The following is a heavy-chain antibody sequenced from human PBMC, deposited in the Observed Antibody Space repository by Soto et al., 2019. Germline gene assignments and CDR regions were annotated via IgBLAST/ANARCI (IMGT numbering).Heavy chain of an antibody. V-gene: IGHV3-33*01. D-gene: IGHD1-26*01. CDR1: GFTFSSYG. J-gene: IGHJ6*02. CDR2: IWYDGSNK. CDR3: ARDRWELLGGYGMDV. Sequence: GGSLRLSCAASGFTFSSYGMHWVRQAPGKGLEWVAVIWYDGSNKYYADSVKGRFTISRDNSKNTLYLQMNSLRAEDTAVYYCARDRWELLGGYGMDVWGQGTTVTVSS.